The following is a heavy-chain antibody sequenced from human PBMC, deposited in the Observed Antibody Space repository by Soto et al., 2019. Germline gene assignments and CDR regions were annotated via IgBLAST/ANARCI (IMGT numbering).Heavy chain of an antibody. Sequence: EVQLVESGEDLVQPGGSLRLSCAASGFIFSDYTMTWVRQAPGRGLEFVSHISSSGDAIFYAESVKGRFTVSRDNAKNSLYLQMNSLRDDDTAVYFCARDHGGSTWFVGVYYFFGMDVWGQGTAVTVSS. CDR1: GFIFSDYT. J-gene: IGHJ6*02. D-gene: IGHD6-13*01. V-gene: IGHV3-48*02. CDR2: ISSSGDAI. CDR3: ARDHGGSTWFVGVYYFFGMDV.